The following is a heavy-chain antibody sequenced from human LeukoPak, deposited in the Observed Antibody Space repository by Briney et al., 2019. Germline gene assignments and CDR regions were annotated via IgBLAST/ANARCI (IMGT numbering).Heavy chain of an antibody. D-gene: IGHD3-16*01. V-gene: IGHV3-11*04. J-gene: IGHJ6*03. Sequence: PGGSLRLSCAASGFTFSDYYMSWIRQAPGKGLEWVSYISSSGSTIYYADSVKGRFTISRDNAKKSLYLQMNSLRVEDTAVYYCARGDGVIISLWVGYMDVWGKGTTVTISS. CDR2: ISSSGSTI. CDR3: ARGDGVIISLWVGYMDV. CDR1: GFTFSDYY.